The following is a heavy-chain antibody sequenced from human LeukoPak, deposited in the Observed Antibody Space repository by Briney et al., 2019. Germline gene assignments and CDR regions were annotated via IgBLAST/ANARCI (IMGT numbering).Heavy chain of an antibody. V-gene: IGHV7-4-1*02. CDR3: ARAQQWWLLDY. CDR2: INTNTGNP. Sequence: ASVKVSCKASGYTFTSYAVNWVRQAPGQGLEWMGWINTNTGNPAYAQAFTGQFVFSLDTSVNTAYLQISSLKAEDTAMYYCARAQQWWLLDYWGQGTLITVSS. CDR1: GYTFTSYA. D-gene: IGHD5-12*01. J-gene: IGHJ4*02.